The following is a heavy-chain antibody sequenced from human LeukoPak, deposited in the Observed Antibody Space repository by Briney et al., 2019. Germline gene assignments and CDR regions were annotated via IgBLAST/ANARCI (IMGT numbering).Heavy chain of an antibody. CDR1: GGSITNSY. Sequence: SETLSLTCTVSGGSITNSYWNWIRQSPGKGLEWIGYINYSGSTNYNPSLKSRVTISVDTSKNQFSLKLSSVTAADTAVYFCARDPLSTNDFDIWGRGTMVIVSS. J-gene: IGHJ3*02. CDR3: ARDPLSTNDFDI. D-gene: IGHD1-1*01. CDR2: INYSGST. V-gene: IGHV4-59*01.